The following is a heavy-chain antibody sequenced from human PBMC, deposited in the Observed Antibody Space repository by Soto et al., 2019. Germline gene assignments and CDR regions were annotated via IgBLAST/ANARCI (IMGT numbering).Heavy chain of an antibody. J-gene: IGHJ6*02. V-gene: IGHV3-7*03. D-gene: IGHD2-15*01. CDR1: GFTFSSYW. CDR3: ATLGYCSGGSCYSDYYYYGMDV. CDR2: IKQDGSEK. Sequence: ESGGGLVQPGGSLRLSCAASGFTFSSYWMSWVRQAPGKGLEWVANIKQDGSEKYYVDSVKGRFTISRDNAKNSLYLQMNSLRAEDTAVYYCATLGYCSGGSCYSDYYYYGMDVWGQGTTVTVSS.